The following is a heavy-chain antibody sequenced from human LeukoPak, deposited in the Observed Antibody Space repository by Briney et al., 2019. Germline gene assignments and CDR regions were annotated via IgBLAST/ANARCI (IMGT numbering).Heavy chain of an antibody. V-gene: IGHV3-23*01. CDR3: AKVTYGSGTYGAFDS. D-gene: IGHD3-10*01. Sequence: GGSLRLSCAASGFTFSSHGMSWVRRAPGKGLEWVSTISGSGDYTYYADSVKGRFTISRDNSKNTLYLQMNSLRAEDTAVYYCAKVTYGSGTYGAFDSWGQGTLVTVSS. CDR1: GFTFSSHG. CDR2: ISGSGDYT. J-gene: IGHJ4*02.